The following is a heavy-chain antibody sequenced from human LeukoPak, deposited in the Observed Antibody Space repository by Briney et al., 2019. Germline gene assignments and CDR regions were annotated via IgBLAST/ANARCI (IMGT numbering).Heavy chain of an antibody. D-gene: IGHD4-17*01. V-gene: IGHV3-21*01. J-gene: IGHJ6*03. CDR3: ASFGDQPTQYYYYYIDD. Sequence: GGSLRVSREASGFTFSSYTMSWVRQAPGKGLEWVSCISGTSSYIYYADSLKGRFTISRDNAKNSLYLQKNSLRAEDTAVCYCASFGDQPTQYYYYYIDDWGKGTTVTVSS. CDR2: ISGTSSYI. CDR1: GFTFSSYT.